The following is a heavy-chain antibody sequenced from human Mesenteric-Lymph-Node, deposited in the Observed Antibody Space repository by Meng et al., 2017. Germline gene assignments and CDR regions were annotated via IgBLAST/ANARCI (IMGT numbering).Heavy chain of an antibody. CDR2: IHHTGST. J-gene: IGHJ4*02. Sequence: QVPVQSWGAGLLKPSETLSPTCAVFGGSASSGNWWSWVRQPPGKGLEWIGEIHHTGSTNYNPSLKSRVTISVDKSKNQFSLKLSSVTAADTAVYYCARGTRGWYSLDDYWGQGTLVTVSS. V-gene: IGHV4-4*02. CDR3: ARGTRGWYSLDDY. CDR1: GGSASSGNW. D-gene: IGHD6-19*01.